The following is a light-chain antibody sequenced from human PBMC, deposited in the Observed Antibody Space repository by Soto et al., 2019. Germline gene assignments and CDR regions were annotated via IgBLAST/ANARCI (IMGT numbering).Light chain of an antibody. CDR1: SSGVGGYNY. Sequence: QSALTPPSSVSGSPGQSITISCTGTSSGVGGYNYGSWYQQHPGKSPKLMFYEVSNRPLGVSNRFSGSKSGNTASLTISGLQAEEEANYYCTSYTSSSTLDVFGTGTKVTVL. V-gene: IGLV2-14*01. J-gene: IGLJ1*01. CDR3: TSYTSSSTLDV. CDR2: EVS.